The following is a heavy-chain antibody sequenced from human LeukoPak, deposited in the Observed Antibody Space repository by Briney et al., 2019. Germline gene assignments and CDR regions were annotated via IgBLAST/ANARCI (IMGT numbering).Heavy chain of an antibody. CDR3: ARGGGLDV. Sequence: GGSLRLSCVASGFTFTDYFMSWVRQAPGKGLEWVASIKHNGGEKYYVDSVKGRFTISRDNAKNSLYLEMSSLRVEDTAVYFCARGGGLDVWGQGATVTVSS. V-gene: IGHV3-7*03. J-gene: IGHJ6*02. CDR1: GFTFTDYF. D-gene: IGHD3-16*01. CDR2: IKHNGGEK.